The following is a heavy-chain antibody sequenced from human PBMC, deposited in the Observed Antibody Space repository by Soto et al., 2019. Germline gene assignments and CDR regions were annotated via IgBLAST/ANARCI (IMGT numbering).Heavy chain of an antibody. Sequence: QVQLVQSGAEVKKPGASVKVSCKASGYTFITYGVSWVRQAPGQGLDWLGWISTYNGNTRYAERLQGRVTMTTDTTTNTAYMELRNLRSDDTAVYYCARGPTAYYDLSANYFFDYWGQGTLVTVSS. CDR2: ISTYNGNT. J-gene: IGHJ4*02. CDR1: GYTFITYG. V-gene: IGHV1-18*01. D-gene: IGHD3-22*01. CDR3: ARGPTAYYDLSANYFFDY.